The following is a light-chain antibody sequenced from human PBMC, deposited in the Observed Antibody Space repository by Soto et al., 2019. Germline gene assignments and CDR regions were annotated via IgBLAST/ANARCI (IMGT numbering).Light chain of an antibody. CDR2: KVS. CDR3: MQGAHLPYT. J-gene: IGKJ2*01. Sequence: DVVLTQSPLSLPASLGQPASVSCRSTQSLVHSDGKSYLSWCHQRPGQSPRRLIYKVSNRDSGVTDRFSGSAYDTHFTLKISRVEAEDVGVYYCMQGAHLPYTVGRGTQLEI. V-gene: IGKV2-30*02. CDR1: QSLVHSDGKSY.